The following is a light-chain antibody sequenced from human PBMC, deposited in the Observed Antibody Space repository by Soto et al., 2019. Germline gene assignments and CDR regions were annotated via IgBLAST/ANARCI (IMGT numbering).Light chain of an antibody. Sequence: AIRMTQSPSSFSASTGDRVTITCRASQGISSYLAWYQQKPGKAPKLLIYAASTLQSGVPSRFSGSGSGTDFPFTISCRQSEDFALKYCQNYYSYPWKFGQGTKVAIK. CDR3: QNYYSYPWK. CDR2: AAS. CDR1: QGISSY. J-gene: IGKJ1*01. V-gene: IGKV1-8*01.